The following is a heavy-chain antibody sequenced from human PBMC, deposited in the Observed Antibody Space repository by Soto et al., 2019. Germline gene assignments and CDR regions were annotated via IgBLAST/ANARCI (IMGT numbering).Heavy chain of an antibody. D-gene: IGHD5-12*01. CDR1: GGSISSGDYY. J-gene: IGHJ4*02. V-gene: IGHV4-30-4*01. CDR3: GRVGWGYSGYEFDY. CDR2: IYYSGST. Sequence: QVQLQESGPGLVKPSQTLSLTCTVSGGSISSGDYYWSWIRQPPGKGLEWIGYIYYSGSTYYNPSLKSPVNLLVETSKKQFFLKLSSVTDANTVGYYCGRVGWGYSGYEFDYWGQGTLVTVSS.